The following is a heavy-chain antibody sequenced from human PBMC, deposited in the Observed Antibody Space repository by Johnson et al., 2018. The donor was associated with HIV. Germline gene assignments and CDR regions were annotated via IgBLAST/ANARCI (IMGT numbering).Heavy chain of an antibody. CDR2: IKTKTEGGTT. CDR3: AKDERYYDSSGGDVFDI. CDR1: GFTFSNAW. J-gene: IGHJ3*02. D-gene: IGHD3-22*01. V-gene: IGHV3-15*01. Sequence: EVQLVESGGGLVKPGGSLRLSCAASGFTFSNAWMSWVRQAPGKGLEWVGRIKTKTEGGTTDYAASVKGRFTISRDDSKNTLYLQMNSLKAEDTAVYYCAKDERYYDSSGGDVFDIWGQGTMVTVSS.